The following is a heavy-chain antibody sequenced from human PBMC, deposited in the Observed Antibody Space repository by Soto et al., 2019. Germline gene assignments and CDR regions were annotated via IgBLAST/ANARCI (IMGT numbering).Heavy chain of an antibody. V-gene: IGHV1-58*01. D-gene: IGHD1-20*01. Sequence: SVKVSCKASGFTFTSSAVQWVRQARGQRLEWIGWIVVGSGNTNYAQKFQERVTITRDMSTSTAYMELSSLRSEDTAVYYCAASPRYNWNADYYYGMDVWGQGTTVTV. CDR2: IVVGSGNT. J-gene: IGHJ6*02. CDR3: AASPRYNWNADYYYGMDV. CDR1: GFTFTSSA.